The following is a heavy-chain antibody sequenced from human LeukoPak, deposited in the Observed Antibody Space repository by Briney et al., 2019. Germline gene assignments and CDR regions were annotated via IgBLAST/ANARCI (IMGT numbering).Heavy chain of an antibody. CDR2: ISYDGSNK. CDR1: GFTFSSYG. J-gene: IGHJ4*02. D-gene: IGHD4-17*01. V-gene: IGHV3-30*03. Sequence: GGSLRLSCAASGFTFSSYGMHWVRQAPGKGLEWVAVISYDGSNKYYADSVKGRFTISRDNSKNTLYLQMNSLRAEDTAVYYCARNHDYGDYDYWGQGTLVTVSS. CDR3: ARNHDYGDYDY.